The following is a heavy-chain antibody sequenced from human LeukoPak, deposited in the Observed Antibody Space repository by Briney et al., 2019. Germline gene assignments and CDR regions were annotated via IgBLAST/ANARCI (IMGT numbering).Heavy chain of an antibody. J-gene: IGHJ4*02. V-gene: IGHV1-69*13. D-gene: IGHD2-2*01. Sequence: ASVKVSCKASGGTFSSYAISWVRQAPGQGLEWMGGIIPIFGTANYAQKFQGRVTITADESTSTAYMELSSLRSEDTAVYYCARDLGYCSSTSCYVHDYWGQGTLVTVSS. CDR2: IIPIFGTA. CDR3: ARDLGYCSSTSCYVHDY. CDR1: GGTFSSYA.